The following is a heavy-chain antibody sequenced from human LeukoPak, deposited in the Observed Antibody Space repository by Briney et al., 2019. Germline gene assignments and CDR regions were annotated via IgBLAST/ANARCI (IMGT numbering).Heavy chain of an antibody. CDR2: INPNSGGT. Sequence: GASVKVSYKASGYTFTGYYMHWVRQAPGQGLEWMGWINPNSGGTNYAQKFQGRVTMTRDTSISTAYMELSRLRSDDTAVYYCARDPETYYYGSGSSDPIDYWGQGTLVTVSS. CDR1: GYTFTGYY. V-gene: IGHV1-2*02. CDR3: ARDPETYYYGSGSSDPIDY. J-gene: IGHJ4*02. D-gene: IGHD3-10*01.